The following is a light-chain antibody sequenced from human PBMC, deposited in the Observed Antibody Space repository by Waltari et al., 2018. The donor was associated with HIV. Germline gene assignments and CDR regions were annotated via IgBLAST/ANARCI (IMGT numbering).Light chain of an antibody. CDR2: YNN. CDR3: QVWDSNSNHVV. J-gene: IGLJ3*02. Sequence: SYVLTQPPSVSVAPGRTATISCGGDNIERQRVHWYQQRPGQAPILVIYYNNDRPSGIPERFSASNSGNTATLTISRVEAGDEGDFYCQVWDSNSNHVVFGGGTKLTVL. CDR1: NIERQR. V-gene: IGLV3-21*04.